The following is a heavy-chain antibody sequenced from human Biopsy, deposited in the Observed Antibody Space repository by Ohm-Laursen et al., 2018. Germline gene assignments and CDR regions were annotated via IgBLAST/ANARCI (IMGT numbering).Heavy chain of an antibody. CDR2: INHRGST. V-gene: IGHV4-34*01. Sequence: SDTLSLTCAVYGGSFSGYYWSWIRQPPGKGLEWIGEINHRGSTNYNPSLKSRVTISVDTSKNQFSLKLRSVTAADTAVYFCGNEVHGRDYWGLGALVTVSS. J-gene: IGHJ4*02. D-gene: IGHD2-15*01. CDR3: GNEVHGRDY. CDR1: GGSFSGYY.